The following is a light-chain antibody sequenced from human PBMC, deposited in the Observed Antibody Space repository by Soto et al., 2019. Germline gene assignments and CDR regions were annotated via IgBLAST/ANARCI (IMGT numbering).Light chain of an antibody. V-gene: IGKV3-20*01. CDR1: QSVSSSY. CDR2: GAS. CDR3: RTSGPTGT. Sequence: TISCRASQSVSSSYLDWYQQTPGQGPRLLIYGASNRATGIPDRFSGSGSGTVFIIHIRAQEIDVRSVHSCRTSGPTGTSGQGAEVDI. J-gene: IGKJ1*01.